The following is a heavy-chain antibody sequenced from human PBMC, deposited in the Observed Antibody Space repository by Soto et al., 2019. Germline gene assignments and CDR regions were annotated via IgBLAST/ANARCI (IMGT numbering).Heavy chain of an antibody. CDR3: ARRAETNGWNGFGADKYYFDF. J-gene: IGHJ4*02. CDR1: GYTFTSYD. Sequence: QVQLVQSGAEVRKPGASVKVSCEASGYTFTSYDIYWVRQATGQGLEWLGWMNPNTGNSGYAQKFQGKVNMTSDTSKSTAHMELSRLRSEDTAVYYCARRAETNGWNGFGADKYYFDFWGQGTLVTVSS. D-gene: IGHD1-1*01. CDR2: MNPNTGNS. V-gene: IGHV1-8*01.